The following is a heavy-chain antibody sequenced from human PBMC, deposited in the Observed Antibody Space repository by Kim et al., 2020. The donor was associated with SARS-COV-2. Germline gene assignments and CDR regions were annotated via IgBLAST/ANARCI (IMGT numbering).Heavy chain of an antibody. J-gene: IGHJ4*02. CDR2: T. V-gene: IGHV3-23*05. Sequence: TYYADSGKGRFSSSRDNSKNSLYLQMNRLKGEDTAVYDYGDYHGAGSHYTYWGQGTLVTVSS. CDR3: GDYHGAGSHYTY. D-gene: IGHD3-10*01.